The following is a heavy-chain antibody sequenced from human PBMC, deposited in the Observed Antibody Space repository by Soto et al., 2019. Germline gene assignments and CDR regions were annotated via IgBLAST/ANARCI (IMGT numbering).Heavy chain of an antibody. CDR2: IYYRGNT. CDR3: ARLEGLATFSYYFDS. Sequence: QLQLQESGPGLVKPSETLSLTCSVSGDSINSDNYYWGWIRQPPGKGLEWIGSIYYRGNTYYNPSLKSRVTISLGKSKSQFSLTLTSVTAADSAVYFCARLEGLATFSYYFDSWGQGTLVTVSS. V-gene: IGHV4-39*01. D-gene: IGHD3-9*01. CDR1: GDSINSDNYY. J-gene: IGHJ4*02.